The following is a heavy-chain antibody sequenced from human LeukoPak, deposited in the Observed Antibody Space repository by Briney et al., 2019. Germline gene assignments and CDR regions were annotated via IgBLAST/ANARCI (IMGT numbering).Heavy chain of an antibody. J-gene: IGHJ4*02. D-gene: IGHD3-10*01. V-gene: IGHV1-24*01. CDR3: ATFPISVVRGIPYFFDY. CDR1: GYTLTELS. CDR2: FHPDPGET. Sequence: GASVKVSCKVSGYTLTELSMHWVRQAPGKGLEWMGGFHPDPGETLYAQKFQGRVTLTEDTSTDTAYMELSSLRSEDTAVYYCATFPISVVRGIPYFFDYWGQGTLVTASS.